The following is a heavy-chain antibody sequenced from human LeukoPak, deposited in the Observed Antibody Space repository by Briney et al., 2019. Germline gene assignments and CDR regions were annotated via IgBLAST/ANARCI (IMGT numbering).Heavy chain of an antibody. D-gene: IGHD6-6*01. J-gene: IGHJ5*02. CDR1: GGXISSYY. V-gene: IGHV4-59*01. CDR3: ARDHSSIAWFDP. Sequence: SETLSLTCTVSGGXISSYYWSWIRQPPGKGLEWIGYIYYSGSTNYNPSLKSRVTISVDTSKNQFSLKLSSVTAADTAVYYCARDHSSIAWFDPWGQGTLVTVSS. CDR2: IYYSGST.